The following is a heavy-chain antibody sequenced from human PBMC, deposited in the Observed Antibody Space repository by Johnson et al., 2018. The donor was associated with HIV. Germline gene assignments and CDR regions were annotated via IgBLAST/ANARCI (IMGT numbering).Heavy chain of an antibody. Sequence: QVQLVESGGGLVQPGGSLRLSCAASGFTFSSYAMHWVRQAPGKGLEWVAVISYDGSNKYYADSVKGRFTISRDNSKNTLYVQMNSLRPEDTAVYYCASGDDDGFWGQGTIVTVSS. J-gene: IGHJ3*01. V-gene: IGHV3-30-3*01. D-gene: IGHD5-12*01. CDR2: ISYDGSNK. CDR3: ASGDDDGF. CDR1: GFTFSSYA.